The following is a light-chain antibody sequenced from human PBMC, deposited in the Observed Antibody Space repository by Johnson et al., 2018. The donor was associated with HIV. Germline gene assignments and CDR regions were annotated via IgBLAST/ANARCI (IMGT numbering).Light chain of an antibody. CDR1: SSNIGNNY. V-gene: IGLV1-51*02. J-gene: IGLJ1*01. Sequence: QSVLTQPPSVSAAPGQKVTISCSGSSSNIGNNYVSWYQQLPRGAPKLLIYENNKRPSGIPDLFSGSKSGTSATLDITGLQSGDEADYYCGTWDSSLSAYVFGHGTKVTVL. CDR2: ENN. CDR3: GTWDSSLSAYV.